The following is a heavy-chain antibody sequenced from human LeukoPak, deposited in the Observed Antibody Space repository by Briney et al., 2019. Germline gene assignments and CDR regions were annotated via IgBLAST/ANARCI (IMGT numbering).Heavy chain of an antibody. CDR1: GFKFNSYA. CDR3: ARDAGYNYGSTSAY. V-gene: IGHV3-23*01. Sequence: GGSLRLSCAASGFKFNSYAMSWVRQAPGKGLEWVSAISGSGGSTYDADSVKGRFTISRDHSKNTLYLQMNSLRAEDTAVYYCARDAGYNYGSTSAYWGQGTLVTVSS. D-gene: IGHD5-18*01. CDR2: ISGSGGST. J-gene: IGHJ4*02.